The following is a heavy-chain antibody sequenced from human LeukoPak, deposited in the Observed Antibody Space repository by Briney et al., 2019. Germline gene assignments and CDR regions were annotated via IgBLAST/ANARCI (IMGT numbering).Heavy chain of an antibody. D-gene: IGHD1-26*01. J-gene: IGHJ4*02. CDR3: ATDLPTTPDYFDY. V-gene: IGHV1-18*01. CDR2: IGCYNGNT. Sequence: GASVKVSCTASGYTFTSYGISWVRQAPGQGLEWMGWIGCYNGNTNYAQKFQGRVTMTTDTSTSTAYMELRSLTSDDTAVYYCATDLPTTPDYFDYWGQGTLVTVSS. CDR1: GYTFTSYG.